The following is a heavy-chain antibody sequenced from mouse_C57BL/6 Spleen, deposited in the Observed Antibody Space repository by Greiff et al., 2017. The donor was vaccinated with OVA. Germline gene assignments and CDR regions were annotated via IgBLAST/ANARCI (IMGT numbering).Heavy chain of an antibody. Sequence: EVKLVESGPGMVKPSQSLSLTCTVTGYSITSGYDWHWIRHFPGNKLEWMGYISYSGSTNYNPSLKSRISITHDTSKNHFFLKLNSVTTEDTATYYCARGVYGSSSFDYWGQGTTLTVSS. CDR2: ISYSGST. CDR3: ARGVYGSSSFDY. CDR1: GYSITSGYD. V-gene: IGHV3-1*01. J-gene: IGHJ2*01. D-gene: IGHD1-1*01.